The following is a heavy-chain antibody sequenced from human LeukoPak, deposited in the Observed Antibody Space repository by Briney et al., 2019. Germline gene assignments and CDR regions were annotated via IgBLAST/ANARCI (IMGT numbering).Heavy chain of an antibody. CDR1: GGSFSGYY. D-gene: IGHD4-17*01. CDR3: TRERSTVTFDY. CDR2: INHSGST. V-gene: IGHV4-34*01. J-gene: IGHJ4*02. Sequence: SETLSLTCAVYGGSFSGYYWSWIRQPPGKGLEWIGEINHSGSTNYNPSLKSRVTISVDTSKNQFSLKLSSVTAADTAVYYCTRERSTVTFDYWGQGTLVTVSS.